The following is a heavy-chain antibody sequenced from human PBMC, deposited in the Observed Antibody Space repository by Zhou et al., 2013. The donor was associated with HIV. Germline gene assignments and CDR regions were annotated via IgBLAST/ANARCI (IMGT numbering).Heavy chain of an antibody. V-gene: IGHV1-46*04. CDR1: GYTFTSYY. Sequence: QVQLVQSGAEMKKPGSSVKVSCKASGYTFTSYYMHWVRQAPGQGLEWMGKINPSGGSTSYAEKLQGRVTMTRDTSTSTVYMELSSLTSEDTAVYYCARAQLLPTRYFQHWGQGTLVTVSS. CDR3: ARAQLLPTRYFQH. D-gene: IGHD2-15*01. J-gene: IGHJ1*01. CDR2: INPSGGST.